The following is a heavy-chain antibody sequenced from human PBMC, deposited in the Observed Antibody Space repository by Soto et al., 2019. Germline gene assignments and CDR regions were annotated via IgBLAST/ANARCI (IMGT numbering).Heavy chain of an antibody. D-gene: IGHD6-19*01. CDR3: TRDLLPSGWYPLDY. J-gene: IGHJ4*02. Sequence: SLRLSCTISGFTFGDYSLTWVRQAPGRGLEWVASIRSNAYGGTTEYAASVRGRFSISRDDSRSIVYLQMNRLKIEDTAVYYCTRDLLPSGWYPLDYWGQGTLVTVSS. V-gene: IGHV3-49*04. CDR1: GFTFGDYS. CDR2: IRSNAYGGTT.